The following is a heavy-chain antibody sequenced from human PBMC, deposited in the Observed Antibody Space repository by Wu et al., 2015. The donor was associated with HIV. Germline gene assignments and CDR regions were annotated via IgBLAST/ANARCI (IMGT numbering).Heavy chain of an antibody. CDR3: VRDRTWDEDY. Sequence: QVQLVQSGAEVQKPGSSVRVSCKASGDTLSTYAISWVRQAPGQGLEWMGRIIPIYGTTDYAQSFQGRLTITAGESTNTAYMKLSSLTSEDTAVYYCVRDRTWDEDYWGQGTMVTVSS. V-gene: IGHV1-69*13. J-gene: IGHJ4*02. D-gene: IGHD1-26*01. CDR2: IIPIYGTT. CDR1: GDTLSTYA.